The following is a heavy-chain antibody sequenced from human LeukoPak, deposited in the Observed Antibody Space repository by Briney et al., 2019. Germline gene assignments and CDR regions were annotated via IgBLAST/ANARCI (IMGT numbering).Heavy chain of an antibody. J-gene: IGHJ4*02. CDR3: ARQPISGWDVDY. CDR1: GVSISGHY. CDR2: TSHSGNT. D-gene: IGHD6-19*01. Sequence: SETLSLTCSVSGVSISGHYWSWIRLPPGKGLEWIGYTSHSGNTRYSPSLNSRVTISLDTSKNQFSLTLNSVTAADTAVYYCARQPISGWDVDYWGQGTLVTDSS. V-gene: IGHV4-59*08.